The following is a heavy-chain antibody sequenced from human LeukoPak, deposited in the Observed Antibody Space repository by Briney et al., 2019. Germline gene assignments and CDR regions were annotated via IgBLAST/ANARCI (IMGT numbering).Heavy chain of an antibody. J-gene: IGHJ4*02. CDR2: IYYSGST. CDR3: ARRGGGRLLLNYPFDY. D-gene: IGHD3-22*01. Sequence: RPSETLSLTCTVSGGSISSSSYYWGWIRQPPGKGLEWIGSIYYSGSTYYNPSLKSRVTISVDTSKNQFSLKLSSVTAADTAVYYCARRGGGRLLLNYPFDYWGQGTLVTVSS. V-gene: IGHV4-39*07. CDR1: GGSISSSSYY.